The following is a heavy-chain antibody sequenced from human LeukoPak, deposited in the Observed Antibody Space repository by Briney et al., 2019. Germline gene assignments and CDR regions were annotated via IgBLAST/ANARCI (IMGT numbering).Heavy chain of an antibody. CDR3: TTDLSWFGELSSGLDY. V-gene: IGHV3-15*01. D-gene: IGHD3-10*01. Sequence: GGSLRLSCAASGFTFSNAWMSWVRQAPGKGLEWVGRIKSKTDGVTTDYAAPVKGRFTISRDDSKNTLYLQMNSLKTEDTAVYSCTTDLSWFGELSSGLDYWGQGTLVTVSS. J-gene: IGHJ4*02. CDR2: IKSKTDGVTT. CDR1: GFTFSNAW.